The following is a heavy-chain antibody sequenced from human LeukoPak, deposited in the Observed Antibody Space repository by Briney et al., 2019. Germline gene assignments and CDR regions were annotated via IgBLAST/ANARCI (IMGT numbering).Heavy chain of an antibody. CDR3: ARRDITSGLSFKD. D-gene: IGHD6-19*01. V-gene: IGHV4-4*07. CDR1: GDSIGNYH. J-gene: IGHJ4*02. CDR2: SHSSGRT. Sequence: PSETLSLTCSVSGDSIGNYHWSWIRQPAGKGLDWIGQSHSSGRTNYNPPLESRVTVSIDMPQNHFYLTIRSVTAADTAIYYCARRDITSGLSFKDWGQGILVTVSS.